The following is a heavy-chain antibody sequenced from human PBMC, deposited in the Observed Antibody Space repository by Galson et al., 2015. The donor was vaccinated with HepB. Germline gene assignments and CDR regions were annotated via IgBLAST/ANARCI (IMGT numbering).Heavy chain of an antibody. CDR1: GFTFSSYS. CDR2: ISSSSSYI. Sequence: SLRLSCAASGFTFSSYSMNWVRQAPGEGLEWVSSISSSSSYIYYADSVKGRFTISRDNAKNSLYLQMNSLRAEDTAVYYCARDSPGYYRAFDIWGQGTMVTVSS. D-gene: IGHD4-17*01. V-gene: IGHV3-21*01. J-gene: IGHJ3*02. CDR3: ARDSPGYYRAFDI.